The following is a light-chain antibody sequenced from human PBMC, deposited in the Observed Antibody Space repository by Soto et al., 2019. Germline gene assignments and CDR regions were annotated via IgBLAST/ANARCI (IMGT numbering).Light chain of an antibody. Sequence: EIVLTQSPATLSLSPGERATLSCRASQSVSSYLAWYQQKPGQAPRLLIYDASNRSTVIPARFSGSGYGKDFTLTISSLEPEDFAVYYCQQSSTXPPSWTFGQGTKVDXK. CDR3: QQSSTXPPSWT. CDR2: DAS. J-gene: IGKJ1*01. CDR1: QSVSSY. V-gene: IGKV3-11*01.